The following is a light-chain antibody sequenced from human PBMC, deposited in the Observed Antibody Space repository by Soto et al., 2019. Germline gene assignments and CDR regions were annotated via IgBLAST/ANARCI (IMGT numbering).Light chain of an antibody. CDR2: KAS. V-gene: IGKV1-5*03. CDR3: QQYETFSGT. CDR1: QSISSW. J-gene: IGKJ1*01. Sequence: DIQMTQSPSTLSASVGDRVTIICRASQSISSWLAWYQQKPGKAPKLLISKASNLDSGVPSRFSGSGSGTEFNLTISSLQPEDFATYYCQQYETFSGTFGPGTKVDIK.